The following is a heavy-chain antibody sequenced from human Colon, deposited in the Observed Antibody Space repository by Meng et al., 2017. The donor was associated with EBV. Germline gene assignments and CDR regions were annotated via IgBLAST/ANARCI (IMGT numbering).Heavy chain of an antibody. CDR1: GGSLSGYY. CDR2: INHSGSA. V-gene: IGHV4-34*02. Sequence: QDQLQQWGSGLFKPSETLSLTCGVSGGSLSGYYWSWIRHFPGRTLEFIGDINHSGSANYNLSLRSRVTISVDTSKNQIFLNLHSVTAADTAVYHCARTFGYCSNNNCPRTLGYWGQGTLVTVSS. J-gene: IGHJ4*02. CDR3: ARTFGYCSNNNCPRTLGY. D-gene: IGHD2-2*03.